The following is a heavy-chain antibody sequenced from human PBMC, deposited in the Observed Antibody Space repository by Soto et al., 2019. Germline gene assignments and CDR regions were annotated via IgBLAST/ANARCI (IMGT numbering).Heavy chain of an antibody. V-gene: IGHV4-39*01. J-gene: IGHJ4*02. D-gene: IGHD2-2*01. CDR1: GGAINTNNYY. Sequence: QLQLQESGPGPVKPSGTLSLTCTVSGGAINTNNYYWGWVRQAPGKGLEWIGSVFYDGTTYYSPSLKSRVPIALATSRTQFSLKLNSVTAADTAVYYCARLVVVSPVANVWGQGTLVTVSS. CDR3: ARLVVVSPVANV. CDR2: VFYDGTT.